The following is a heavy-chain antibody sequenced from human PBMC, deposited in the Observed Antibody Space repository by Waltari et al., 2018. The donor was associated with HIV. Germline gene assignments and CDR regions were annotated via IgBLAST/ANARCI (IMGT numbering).Heavy chain of an antibody. V-gene: IGHV3-48*02. Sequence: SGGGSIQPGGSLRLSCVASGFSLSSYSVTWLRQTPGKPLEWVSYMGTTPNARYYEDSVRYRFTVCADKTKQAVYLQISNLQDEDSAVYYCARGLSYFDGKPLPWYLDLWGRGSRVTVAS. D-gene: IGHD3-9*01. CDR2: MGTTPNAR. J-gene: IGHJ2*01. CDR3: ARGLSYFDGKPLPWYLDL. CDR1: GFSLSSYS.